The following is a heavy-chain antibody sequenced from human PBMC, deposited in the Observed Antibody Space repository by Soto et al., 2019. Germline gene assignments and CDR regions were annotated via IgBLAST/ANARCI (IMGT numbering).Heavy chain of an antibody. CDR3: VKQAHGLDGVAFDY. CDR2: VSTSGRST. Sequence: GGSLRLSCSASGFIFSESTIYWVRQVPGKGLEAISAVSTSGRSTYYADSVKDRFTISRDNSKNTLFLQMGSLRPEGTAIYYCVKQAHGLDGVAFDYGGEGTQVTVS. D-gene: IGHD2-15*01. J-gene: IGHJ4*02. V-gene: IGHV3-64D*06. CDR1: GFIFSEST.